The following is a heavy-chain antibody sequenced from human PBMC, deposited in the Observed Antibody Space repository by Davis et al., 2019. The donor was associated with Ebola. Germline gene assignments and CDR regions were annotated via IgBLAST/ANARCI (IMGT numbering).Heavy chain of an antibody. CDR3: TKLEIDY. V-gene: IGHV3-48*01. CDR2: ISSSSSTI. J-gene: IGHJ4*02. Sequence: GESLKISCAASGFTFSSYSMNWVRQAPGKGLEWVSYISSSSSTIYYADSVKGRFTISRDNAKNSLYLQMNSLRAEDTAVYYCTKLEIDYWGQGTLVTVSS. CDR1: GFTFSSYS.